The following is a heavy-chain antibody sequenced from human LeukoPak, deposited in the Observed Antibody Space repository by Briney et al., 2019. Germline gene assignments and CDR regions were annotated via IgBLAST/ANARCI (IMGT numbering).Heavy chain of an antibody. D-gene: IGHD6-19*01. CDR1: GGSMSTYY. V-gene: IGHV4-4*07. CDR2: IHPSGRT. Sequence: PSETLSLTCSVSGGSMSTYYWSWIRQSAGKGLEWIGRIHPSGRTDYNPSLRSRVSLSVDTSKNQLSLKVSSVTAADTAIYYCARAPEFSNGWLLDCWGQGSLVTVSS. J-gene: IGHJ4*02. CDR3: ARAPEFSNGWLLDC.